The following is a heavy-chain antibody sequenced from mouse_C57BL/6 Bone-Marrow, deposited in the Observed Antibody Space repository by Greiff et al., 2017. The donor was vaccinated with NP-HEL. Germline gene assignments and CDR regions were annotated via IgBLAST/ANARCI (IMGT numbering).Heavy chain of an antibody. CDR1: GYSITSDY. Sequence: EVQLQQSGPGLAKPSQTLSLTCSVTGYSITSDYWNWIRKFPGNKLEYMGYISYSGSTYYNPSLKSRISITRDTSKNQYYLQLNSVTTEDTATYDCAHGGDYDVWAMDYWGQGTSVTVSS. CDR3: AHGGDYDVWAMDY. J-gene: IGHJ4*01. V-gene: IGHV3-8*01. CDR2: ISYSGST. D-gene: IGHD2-4*01.